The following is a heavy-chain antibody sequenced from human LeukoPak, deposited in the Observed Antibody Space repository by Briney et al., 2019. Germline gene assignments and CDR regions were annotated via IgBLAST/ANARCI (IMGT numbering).Heavy chain of an antibody. J-gene: IGHJ4*02. CDR2: IYTSGST. Sequence: SETLSLTCTVSGGSISSGSYYWSWIRQPAGKGLEWIGRIYTSGSTNYNPSLKSRVTISVDTSKNQFSLKLSSVTAADTAVYYCARGAFMITFGGVPVAYFDYWGQGTLVTVSS. CDR1: GGSISSGSYY. CDR3: ARGAFMITFGGVPVAYFDY. D-gene: IGHD3-16*01. V-gene: IGHV4-61*02.